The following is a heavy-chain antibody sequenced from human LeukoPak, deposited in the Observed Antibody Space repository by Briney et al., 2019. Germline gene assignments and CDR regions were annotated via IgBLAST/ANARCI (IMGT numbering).Heavy chain of an antibody. V-gene: IGHV4-39*07. J-gene: IGHJ3*02. CDR1: GDSISSSSSY. Sequence: PSETLSLTCTVSGDSISSSSSYWGWIRQPPGEGLEWIGSIYYSGSTYYNTSLKSRVTISVDTSKNQFSLKLSSVTAADTAVYYCARLSLWAAAGILLRAFDIWGQGTMVTVSS. CDR3: ARLSLWAAAGILLRAFDI. CDR2: IYYSGST. D-gene: IGHD6-13*01.